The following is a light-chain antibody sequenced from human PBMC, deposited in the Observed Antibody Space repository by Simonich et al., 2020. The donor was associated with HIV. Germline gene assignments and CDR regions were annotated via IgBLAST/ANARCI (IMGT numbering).Light chain of an antibody. V-gene: IGKV3-11*01. CDR1: QSVITY. J-gene: IGKJ3*01. Sequence: EIVLTQSPATLSLSPGARATLSCRATQSVITYLAWSHPKPGQSPSLLIYDASSRATGIPARFSGSGSGTDFTLTISSLQPEDFATYYCQQSYSTPLTFGPGTKVDIK. CDR2: DAS. CDR3: QQSYSTPLT.